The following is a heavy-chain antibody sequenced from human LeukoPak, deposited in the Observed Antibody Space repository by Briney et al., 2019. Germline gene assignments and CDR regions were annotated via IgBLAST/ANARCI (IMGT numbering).Heavy chain of an antibody. V-gene: IGHV4-59*01. CDR1: GGSISSYY. CDR2: IYNSEST. CDR3: ARVAHLSGYDWPYLDY. D-gene: IGHD5-12*01. Sequence: PSETLSLTCTVSGGSISSYYWSWIRQPPGKGLEWIGYIYNSESTNYNPSLKSRVTISVDTSKNQFSLKLSSVTAADTAVYYCARVAHLSGYDWPYLDYWGQGTLVTVSS. J-gene: IGHJ4*02.